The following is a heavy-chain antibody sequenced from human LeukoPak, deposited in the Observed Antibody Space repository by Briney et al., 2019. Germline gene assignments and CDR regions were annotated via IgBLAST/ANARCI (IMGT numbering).Heavy chain of an antibody. J-gene: IGHJ5*02. CDR3: ARVSAVAGSWVWLDP. CDR1: GGSISSYY. D-gene: IGHD6-13*01. Sequence: PSETLSLTCTVSGGSISSYYWSWIRQPAGKGLEWMGRIYSSGSTNYNPSLKSRVTMSVDTSKNQFSLKLTSVTAADTAVYYGARVSAVAGSWVWLDPWGQGTLVTVSS. CDR2: IYSSGST. V-gene: IGHV4-4*07.